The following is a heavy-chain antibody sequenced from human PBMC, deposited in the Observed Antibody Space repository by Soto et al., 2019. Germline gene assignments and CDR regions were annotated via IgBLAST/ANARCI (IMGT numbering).Heavy chain of an antibody. CDR1: GGSISNFY. J-gene: IGHJ4*02. CDR2: IYYSGTT. D-gene: IGHD3-10*01. CDR3: ARESYYGSGATVVGY. Sequence: PSETLSLTCTVSGGSISNFYWSWIRQPPGKGLDWIGYIYYSGTTSYNPSLNSRVTISVDTSKNQFSLKLNSVTAADTAVYYCARESYYGSGATVVGYWGLGTLVTVSS. V-gene: IGHV4-59*01.